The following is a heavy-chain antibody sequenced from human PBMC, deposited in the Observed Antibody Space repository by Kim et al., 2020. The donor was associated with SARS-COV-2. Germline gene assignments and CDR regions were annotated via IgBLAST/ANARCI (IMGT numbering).Heavy chain of an antibody. CDR3: ARREIAVLGAFDI. V-gene: IGHV4-39*01. Sequence: SETLSLTCTVSGGSISSSSYYWGWIRQPPGKGLEWIGSIYYSGSTYYNPSLKSRVTISVDTSKNQFSLKLSSVTAADTAVYYCARREIAVLGAFDIWGQG. D-gene: IGHD6-19*01. CDR1: GGSISSSSYY. J-gene: IGHJ3*02. CDR2: IYYSGST.